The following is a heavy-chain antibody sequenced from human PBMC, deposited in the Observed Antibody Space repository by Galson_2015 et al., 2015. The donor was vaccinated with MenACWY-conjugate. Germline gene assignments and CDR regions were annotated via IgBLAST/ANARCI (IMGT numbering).Heavy chain of an antibody. CDR2: IKQDGSEK. CDR3: ARDAGCSSTSCYYYFDY. J-gene: IGHJ4*02. CDR1: GFTFSSYW. Sequence: SLRLSCAASGFTFSSYWMSWVRQAPGKRLEWVANIKQDGSEKYYVDSVKGRFTISRDNAKNSLYLQMNSLRAEDTAVYYCARDAGCSSTSCYYYFDYWGQGTLVTVSS. V-gene: IGHV3-7*03. D-gene: IGHD2-2*01.